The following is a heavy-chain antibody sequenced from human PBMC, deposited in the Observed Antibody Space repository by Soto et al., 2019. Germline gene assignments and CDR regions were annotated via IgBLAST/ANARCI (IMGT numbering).Heavy chain of an antibody. Sequence: GGSLRLSCAASGFTFSSYGMHWVRQAPGKGLEWVAVISYDGSNKYYADSVKGRFTISRDNSKNTLYLQMNSLRAEDTAVYYCAKDINLSYGIGIFDYWGQGTLVTVSS. CDR1: GFTFSSYG. D-gene: IGHD5-18*01. CDR2: ISYDGSNK. CDR3: AKDINLSYGIGIFDY. V-gene: IGHV3-30*18. J-gene: IGHJ4*02.